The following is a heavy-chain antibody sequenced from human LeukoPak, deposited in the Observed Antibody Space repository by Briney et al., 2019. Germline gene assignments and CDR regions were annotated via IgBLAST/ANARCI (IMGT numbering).Heavy chain of an antibody. CDR1: GFTFSSYW. V-gene: IGHV3-7*01. D-gene: IGHD5-18*01. Sequence: GGSLRLSCAAPGFTFSSYWMSWVRQAPGKGLEWVANIKQDGSEKYYVDSVKGRFTISRDNAKNSLYLQMNSLRAEDTAVYYCARQGALGQLWYRHTSYYFDYWGQGTLVTVSS. J-gene: IGHJ4*02. CDR3: ARQGALGQLWYRHTSYYFDY. CDR2: IKQDGSEK.